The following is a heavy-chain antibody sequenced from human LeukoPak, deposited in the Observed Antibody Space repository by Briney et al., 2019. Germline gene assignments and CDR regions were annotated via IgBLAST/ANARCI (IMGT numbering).Heavy chain of an antibody. V-gene: IGHV3-53*01. CDR3: ASLTPYKRNDWGSNI. D-gene: IGHD1-20*01. CDR1: GFTVSSHY. J-gene: IGHJ3*02. CDR2: IYTGGRT. Sequence: GGSLRLSCAPSGFTVSSHYMTWARQAPGKGLEWVSFIYTGGRTYYADSVKGRFTISRDNSKNTLYLQMSSLRVEVTAVYYCASLTPYKRNDWGSNIWGQGTVVTVSS.